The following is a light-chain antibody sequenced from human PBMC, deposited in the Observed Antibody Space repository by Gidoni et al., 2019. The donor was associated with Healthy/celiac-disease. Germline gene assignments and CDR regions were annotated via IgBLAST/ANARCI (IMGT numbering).Light chain of an antibody. V-gene: IGKV1-33*01. Sequence: DIQMTKSPSPLSASVGDRVTITCQASKDISTYLDWYQQKPGKAPKLLIYDASSLETGVPSRFSGSGSGTDFTFTISSLQPEDIAAYYCQQYDSLPITFGQGTRLEIK. CDR2: DAS. J-gene: IGKJ5*01. CDR1: KDISTY. CDR3: QQYDSLPIT.